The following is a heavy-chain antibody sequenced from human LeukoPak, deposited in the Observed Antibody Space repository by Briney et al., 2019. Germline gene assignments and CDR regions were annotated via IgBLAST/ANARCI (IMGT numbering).Heavy chain of an antibody. CDR1: GFTFSSYW. D-gene: IGHD3-9*01. V-gene: IGHV3-74*01. CDR3: TRDLMDYDVSTGLHHYYMDV. J-gene: IGHJ6*02. Sequence: GGSLRLSCVASGFTFSSYWMHWVRHDPRKGLVWVSRINGDGRNINYADSVRGRFTISGDNAKNTLYLQMNTLRVEDTAVYYCTRDLMDYDVSTGLHHYYMDVWGQGTTVTVSS. CDR2: INGDGRNI.